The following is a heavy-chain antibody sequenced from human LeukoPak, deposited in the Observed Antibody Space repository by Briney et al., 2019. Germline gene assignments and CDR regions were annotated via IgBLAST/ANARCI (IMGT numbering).Heavy chain of an antibody. CDR3: ARDFGG. D-gene: IGHD3-10*01. Sequence: GRSLRLSCAASGFTFSSYGMHWVRQAPGKGLEWVAVISYDGSNKYYADSVKGRFTISRDNSKNTLYLQMNSLRAEDTAVYYCARDFGGWGQGTLVTVSS. CDR2: ISYDGSNK. V-gene: IGHV3-30*03. J-gene: IGHJ4*02. CDR1: GFTFSSYG.